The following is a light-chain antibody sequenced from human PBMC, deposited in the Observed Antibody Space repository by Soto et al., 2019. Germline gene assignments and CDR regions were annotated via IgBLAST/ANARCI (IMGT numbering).Light chain of an antibody. CDR1: SSDVGTYNY. V-gene: IGLV2-11*01. Sequence: QSALTQPRSVSGSPRQSVTISCTGTSSDVGTYNYVSWYQQYPGKAPKLMISDVSERPSGVPDRFSGSKSGNTASLTISGLQAEDEADYYCCSYAGSYAFVVFGGGTKLTVL. J-gene: IGLJ2*01. CDR2: DVS. CDR3: CSYAGSYAFVV.